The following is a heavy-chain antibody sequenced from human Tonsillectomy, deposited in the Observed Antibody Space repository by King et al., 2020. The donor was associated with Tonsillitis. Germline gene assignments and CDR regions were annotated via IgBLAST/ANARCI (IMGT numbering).Heavy chain of an antibody. CDR2: ISYDGSNK. Sequence: VQLVESGGGVVQPGRSLRLSCAASGFTFSSYAMHWVRQAPGKGLEWVAVISYDGSNKYYADSVKGRFTISRDNSKNTLYLQMNSLRAEDTDVYYCAREDYGASFASWGQGTLVTVSS. CDR1: GFTFSSYA. CDR3: AREDYGASFAS. J-gene: IGHJ4*02. D-gene: IGHD4-17*01. V-gene: IGHV3-30-3*01.